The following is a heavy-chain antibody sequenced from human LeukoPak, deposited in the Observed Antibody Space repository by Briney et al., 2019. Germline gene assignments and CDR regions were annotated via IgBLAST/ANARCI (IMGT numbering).Heavy chain of an antibody. CDR1: GGTFSSYA. CDR2: IVPIFGSA. V-gene: IGHV1-69*01. D-gene: IGHD2-2*01. J-gene: IGHJ4*02. Sequence: ASVKVSCKASGGTFSSYAISWVRQAPGQGLEWMGGIVPIFGSANYAQKFQGRVTITADESTSTAYMELSSLRSEDTAVYYCATAGSVPRESDYYFDYWGQRTLVTVSS. CDR3: ATAGSVPRESDYYFDY.